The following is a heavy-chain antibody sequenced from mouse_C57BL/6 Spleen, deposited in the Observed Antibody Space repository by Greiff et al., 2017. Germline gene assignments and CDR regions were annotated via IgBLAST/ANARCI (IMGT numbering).Heavy chain of an antibody. D-gene: IGHD1-1*01. CDR3: TRRDGSSYVPFDY. CDR2: IDPETGGT. CDR1: GYTFTDYE. Sequence: VQLQQPGAELVRPGASVTLSCKASGYTFTDYEMHWVKQTPVHGLEWIGAIDPETGGTAYNQKFKGKAILTADTTSSTAYMELRSLTSEDSAVYYCTRRDGSSYVPFDYWGQGTTLTVSS. V-gene: IGHV1-15*01. J-gene: IGHJ2*01.